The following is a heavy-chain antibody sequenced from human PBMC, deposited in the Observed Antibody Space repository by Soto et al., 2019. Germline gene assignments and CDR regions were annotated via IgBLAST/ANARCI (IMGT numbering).Heavy chain of an antibody. D-gene: IGHD2-2*01. Sequence: LRLSCAASGFTFSSYAMSWVRQAQGKGLEWVSAISGSGGSTYYADSVKGRFTISRDNSKNTLYLQMNSLRAEDTAVYYCAKDRDFYCSSTSCYMVSWFDPWGQGTLVTVSS. J-gene: IGHJ5*02. CDR3: AKDRDFYCSSTSCYMVSWFDP. CDR2: ISGSGGST. V-gene: IGHV3-23*01. CDR1: GFTFSSYA.